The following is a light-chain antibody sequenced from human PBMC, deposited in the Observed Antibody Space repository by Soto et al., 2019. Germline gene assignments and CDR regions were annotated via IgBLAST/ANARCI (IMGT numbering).Light chain of an antibody. CDR2: SNN. J-gene: IGLJ1*01. Sequence: XSVLTQPPSASGTPGQRVTISCSGSSSNIGSNTVNWYQQLPGTAPKLLIYSNNQRPSGVPDRFSGSKSGTSASLAISGLQSEDEADYYCAAWDDSLNGSYVFGTGTKVTVL. CDR1: SSNIGSNT. CDR3: AAWDDSLNGSYV. V-gene: IGLV1-44*01.